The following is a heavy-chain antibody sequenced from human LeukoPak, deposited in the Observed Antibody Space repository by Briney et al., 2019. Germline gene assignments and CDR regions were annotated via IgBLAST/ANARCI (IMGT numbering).Heavy chain of an antibody. J-gene: IGHJ4*02. D-gene: IGHD2-21*02. CDR3: ARGDNCGGDSCFDH. CDR1: GGSISGFR. CDR2: ISSSGST. Sequence: SETLSLTCTVSGGSISGFRWSWIRQPPGKGLEWIAYISSSGSTNYNPSLRSRVTISLDTSKKHFSLNLTSVTAADTALYLCARGDNCGGDSCFDHWGQGTLVIVSS. V-gene: IGHV4-59*01.